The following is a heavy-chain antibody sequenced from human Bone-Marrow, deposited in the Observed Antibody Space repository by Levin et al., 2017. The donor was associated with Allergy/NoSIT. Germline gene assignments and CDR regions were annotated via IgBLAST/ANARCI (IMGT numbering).Heavy chain of an antibody. Sequence: PGGSLRLSCAASGFSIDDYAMNWVRQVLGKGLEWVSGISWNSDNIGYADFVKGRFTISRDNAKNFLYLQMNSLSSEDTALYYCAKDTRVGLVGIGAFDILGQGTMVTVSS. CDR2: ISWNSDNI. CDR1: GFSIDDYA. J-gene: IGHJ3*02. CDR3: AKDTRVGLVGIGAFDI. V-gene: IGHV3-9*01. D-gene: IGHD6-19*01.